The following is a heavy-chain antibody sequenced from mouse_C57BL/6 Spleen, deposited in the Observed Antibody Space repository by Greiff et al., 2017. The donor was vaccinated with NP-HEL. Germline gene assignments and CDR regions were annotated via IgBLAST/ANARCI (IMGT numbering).Heavy chain of an antibody. CDR1: GYSITSGYY. CDR2: ISYDGSN. J-gene: IGHJ4*01. D-gene: IGHD6-5*01. CDR3: ARDRRSLLGGMDD. Sequence: EVHLVESGPGLVKPSQSLSLTCSVTGYSITSGYYWNWIRQFPGNKLEWMGYISYDGSNNYNPSLKNRISITRDTSKNQFFLKLNSVTTEDTATYYCARDRRSLLGGMDDWGQGTSVTVSS. V-gene: IGHV3-6*01.